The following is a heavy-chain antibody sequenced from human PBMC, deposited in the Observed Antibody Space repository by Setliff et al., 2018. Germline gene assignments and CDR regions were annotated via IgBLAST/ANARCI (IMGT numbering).Heavy chain of an antibody. Sequence: SETLSLTCTVSGGSISSGSYYWSWIRQPAGKGLEWIGRIYSSGSTKYNPSLKSRVTISGDTSKNQFSLKLSSVTAADTAVYYCARGAPGWELPSWFDPWGQGTLVTVSS. J-gene: IGHJ5*02. CDR2: IYSSGST. D-gene: IGHD1-26*01. CDR3: ARGAPGWELPSWFDP. CDR1: GGSISSGSYY. V-gene: IGHV4-61*02.